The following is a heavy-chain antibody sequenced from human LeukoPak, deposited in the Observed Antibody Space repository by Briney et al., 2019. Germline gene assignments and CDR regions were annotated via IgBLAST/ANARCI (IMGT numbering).Heavy chain of an antibody. CDR2: ISSSGSTI. CDR1: GFTFSDYY. V-gene: IGHV3-11*01. D-gene: IGHD1-26*01. CDR3: ARYSGSYLYYYYYYMDV. J-gene: IGHJ6*03. Sequence: GGSLRLSCAASGFTFSDYYMSWIRQAPGKGLEWVSYISSSGSTIYYADSVKGRFTISRDNAKNSLYLQMNSLRAEDTAVYYCARYSGSYLYYYYYYMDVWGKGTTVTISS.